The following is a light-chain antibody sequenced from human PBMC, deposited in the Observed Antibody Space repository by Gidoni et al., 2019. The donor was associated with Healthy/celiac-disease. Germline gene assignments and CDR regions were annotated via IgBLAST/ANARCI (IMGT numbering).Light chain of an antibody. V-gene: IGLV3-25*02. J-gene: IGLJ2*01. Sequence: SYELTQPPSVSMSPGQTARITCSGDALPKQYAYWYQQKPGQAPVLVIYKDSERPSGIPERFSGSSSGTTFTLTISGVQAEDEADYYCQSADSSGSYVVFGGGTKLTVL. CDR1: ALPKQY. CDR2: KDS. CDR3: QSADSSGSYVV.